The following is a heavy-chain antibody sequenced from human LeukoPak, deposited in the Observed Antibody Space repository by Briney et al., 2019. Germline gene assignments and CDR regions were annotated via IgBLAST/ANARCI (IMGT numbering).Heavy chain of an antibody. CDR3: ARIAPVITHLHFDY. CDR2: IYDTGIT. Sequence: PSQTLSLTCAVSGGSVNSGGYSWNWIRQPPGKGLEWIGYIYDTGITYSNPSLKSRITMSVDTSKNLLSLELRSVTAADTAVYYCARIAPVITHLHFDYWGQGTLVTVSS. V-gene: IGHV4-30-4*07. J-gene: IGHJ4*02. CDR1: GGSVNSGGYS. D-gene: IGHD2-21*01.